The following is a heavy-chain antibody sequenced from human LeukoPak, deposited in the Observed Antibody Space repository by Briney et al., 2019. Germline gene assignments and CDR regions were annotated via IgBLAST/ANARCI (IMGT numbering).Heavy chain of an antibody. V-gene: IGHV3-21*01. CDR3: ARGSRFGVVERDAFDI. CDR2: ISISSNYI. J-gene: IGHJ3*02. D-gene: IGHD3-3*01. CDR1: GFTLSNAW. Sequence: PGGSLRLSCAASGFTLSNAWMSWVRQAPGKGLEWVSSISISSNYIYYADSVKGRFTISRDNAKNSLYLQVNSLRAEDTAVYYCARGSRFGVVERDAFDIWGQGTMVTVTS.